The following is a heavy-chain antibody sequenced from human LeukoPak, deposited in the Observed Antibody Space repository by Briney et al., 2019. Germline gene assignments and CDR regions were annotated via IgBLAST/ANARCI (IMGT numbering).Heavy chain of an antibody. Sequence: ASVKVSCKASGGTFSSYAISWVRQAPGQGLEWMGGIIPIFGTANYAQKFQGRVTITADESTSTAYMELSRLRSDDTAVYYCARETYCSSTSCYWFDPWGQGTLVTVSS. CDR1: GGTFSSYA. CDR3: ARETYCSSTSCYWFDP. D-gene: IGHD2-2*01. J-gene: IGHJ5*02. V-gene: IGHV1-69*13. CDR2: IIPIFGTA.